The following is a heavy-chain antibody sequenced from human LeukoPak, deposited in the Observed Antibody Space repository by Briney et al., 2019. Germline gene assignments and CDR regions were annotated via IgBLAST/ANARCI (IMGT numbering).Heavy chain of an antibody. D-gene: IGHD5-18*01. Sequence: ASVKVSCKASGYTFTGYYMHWVRQAPGQGLEWMGRINPNSGGTNYAQKFQGRVTMTRDTSISTAYMELSRLRSDDTAVYYCARSDAATDYFDYWGQGTLVTVSS. CDR1: GYTFTGYY. CDR3: ARSDAATDYFDY. V-gene: IGHV1-2*06. J-gene: IGHJ4*02. CDR2: INPNSGGT.